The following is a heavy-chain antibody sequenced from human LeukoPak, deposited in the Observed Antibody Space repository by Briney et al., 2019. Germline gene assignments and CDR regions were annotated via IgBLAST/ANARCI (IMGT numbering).Heavy chain of an antibody. V-gene: IGHV1-2*06. CDR2: INPNSGGT. CDR1: GYTFTGYY. CDR3: ASFSNYGSGSYYTHDY. Sequence: EASVKVSCKASGYTFTGYYRHWVRQAPGQGLEWMGRINPNSGGTNYAQKFQGRVNTTRDTSISTAYMELSRLRSDDKAVYYCASFSNYGSGSYYTHDYWGQGTLVTVSS. D-gene: IGHD3-10*01. J-gene: IGHJ4*02.